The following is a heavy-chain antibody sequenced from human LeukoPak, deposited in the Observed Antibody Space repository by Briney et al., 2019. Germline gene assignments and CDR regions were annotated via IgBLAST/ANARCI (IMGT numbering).Heavy chain of an antibody. V-gene: IGHV3-23*01. CDR2: ISGSGGST. J-gene: IGHJ4*02. CDR1: GFTFSSCA. CDR3: AYNQLLYGGPDY. D-gene: IGHD2-2*02. Sequence: GGSLRLSCAASGFTFSSCAMSWVRQAPGKGLEWVSVISGSGGSTHYADSVKGRFTISRDNSKNTLYLQMNSLRAEDTAVYYCAYNQLLYGGPDYWGQGTLVTVSS.